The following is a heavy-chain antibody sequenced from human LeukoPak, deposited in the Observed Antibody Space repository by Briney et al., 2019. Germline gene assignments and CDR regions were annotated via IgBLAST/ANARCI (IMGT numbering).Heavy chain of an antibody. J-gene: IGHJ4*02. D-gene: IGHD3/OR15-3a*01. CDR1: GGSFSGYY. V-gene: IGHV4-34*01. Sequence: SETLSLTCAVYGGSFSGYYWSWIRQPPGKGLEWIGEINHSGSTNYNPSLKSRVTMSVDTSKNQFSLRLTSVTAADTAVYYCARQTGSGLFILPGGQGTLVTVSS. CDR3: ARQTGSGLFILP. CDR2: INHSGST.